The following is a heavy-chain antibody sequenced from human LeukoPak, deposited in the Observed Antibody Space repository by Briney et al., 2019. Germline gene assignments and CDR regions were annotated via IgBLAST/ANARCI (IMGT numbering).Heavy chain of an antibody. CDR2: INPNSGDT. CDR1: GYTFTGYY. J-gene: IGHJ6*03. V-gene: IGHV1-2*02. Sequence: ASVKVSCKASGYTFTGYYMHWVRQAPGQGLEWMGWINPNSGDTNYAQKFQGRVTMTRDTSSSTAYMDLSRLRSDETAVYYCAKDQSSDWYGYYYYYMDVWGKGTTVTISS. D-gene: IGHD6-19*01. CDR3: AKDQSSDWYGYYYYYMDV.